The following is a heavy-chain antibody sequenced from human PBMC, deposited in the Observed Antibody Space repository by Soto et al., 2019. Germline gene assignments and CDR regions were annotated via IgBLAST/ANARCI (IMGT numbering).Heavy chain of an antibody. D-gene: IGHD6-19*01. CDR3: ARLGGWYYFDY. V-gene: IGHV4-59*08. Sequence: QVQLQESGPGLVKPSETLSLTCTVSGGSISSYYWSWIRQPPGKGLEWIGYIYYSGSTNYNPSLKSRVTISVDTSKNQFSLKLSSVTAADTAVYYCARLGGWYYFDYWGQGTLVTVSS. CDR1: GGSISSYY. J-gene: IGHJ4*02. CDR2: IYYSGST.